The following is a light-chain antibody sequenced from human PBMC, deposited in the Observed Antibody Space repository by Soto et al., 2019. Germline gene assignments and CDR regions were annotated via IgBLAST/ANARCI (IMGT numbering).Light chain of an antibody. V-gene: IGKV1-17*01. J-gene: IGKJ1*01. Sequence: DIQMTQSPSSLAASVGDRVTITCRASQGIRSDLGWFQQKPGKAPKRLIYAATTLQSGVPSRFSGSGSGTEFTLPISSLQPEDFATYYCLQHSSYPRTFGRGTKVEMK. CDR1: QGIRSD. CDR3: LQHSSYPRT. CDR2: AAT.